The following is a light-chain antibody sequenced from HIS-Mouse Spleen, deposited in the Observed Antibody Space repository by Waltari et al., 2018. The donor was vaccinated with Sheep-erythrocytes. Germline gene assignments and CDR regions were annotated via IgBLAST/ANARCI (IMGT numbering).Light chain of an antibody. CDR1: SSDVGSYNL. Sequence: QSALTQPASQPGQPITISCTGPSSDVGSYNLVLRYQQHPGKAPKLMIYEGSKRPSGVSNRFSGSKSGNTASLTISGLQAEDEADYYCCSYAGSSTPWVFGGGTKLTVL. CDR3: CSYAGSSTPWV. J-gene: IGLJ3*02. CDR2: EGS. V-gene: IGLV2-23*01.